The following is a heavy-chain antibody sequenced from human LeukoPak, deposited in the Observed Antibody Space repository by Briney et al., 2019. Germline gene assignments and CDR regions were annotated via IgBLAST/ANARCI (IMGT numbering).Heavy chain of an antibody. CDR2: IYSGGST. Sequence: AGGSLRLSCAASGFSVSSNYMSWVRQAPGKGLEWVSLIYSGGSTSYADSVKGRFTISRDSSKNTLYLQMNSLRAEDTAVYYCARKTDHQTGGDYWGQGTLVTVSS. D-gene: IGHD7-27*01. CDR1: GFSVSSNY. V-gene: IGHV3-66*01. CDR3: ARKTDHQTGGDY. J-gene: IGHJ4*02.